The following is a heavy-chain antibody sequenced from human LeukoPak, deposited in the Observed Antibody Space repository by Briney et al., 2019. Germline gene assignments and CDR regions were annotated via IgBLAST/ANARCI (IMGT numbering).Heavy chain of an antibody. J-gene: IGHJ4*02. D-gene: IGHD6-13*01. CDR3: ARVKAAGSGYYSDY. CDR1: GFTVSSNS. CDR2: IYSGGST. Sequence: PGGSLRLSCAASGFTVSSNSMSWVRQAPGKGLEWVSVIYSGGSTNYADSVKGRFTISRDNAKNSLYLQMNSLRAEDTAVYYCARVKAAGSGYYSDYWGQGTLVTVSS. V-gene: IGHV3-66*01.